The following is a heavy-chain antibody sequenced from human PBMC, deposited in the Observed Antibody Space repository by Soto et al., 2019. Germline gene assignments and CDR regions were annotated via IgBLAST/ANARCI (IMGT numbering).Heavy chain of an antibody. CDR1: GFTFSSYA. CDR2: ISYDGSNK. Sequence: HVQLVESGGGVVQPGRSLRLSCAASGFTFSSYAMHWVRQAPGKGLEWVAVISYDGSNKYYADSVKGRFTISRDNSKNTLYLQMNSLRAEDTAVYYCARVGIVVVVAATGSGVDYWGQGTLVTVSS. D-gene: IGHD2-15*01. J-gene: IGHJ4*02. CDR3: ARVGIVVVVAATGSGVDY. V-gene: IGHV3-30-3*01.